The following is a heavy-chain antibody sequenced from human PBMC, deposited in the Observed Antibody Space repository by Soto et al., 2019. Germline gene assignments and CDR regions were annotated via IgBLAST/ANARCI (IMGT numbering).Heavy chain of an antibody. D-gene: IGHD4-17*01. Sequence: LRLSCAASGFTFNIYALHWVRQAPGKGLEWVAVISFDGTKKYYSDPVKGRFAISRDNLKNTLYLQMNNLRVEDAALYFCAREDDYGYRYINYGLDVWGQGTTVTVSS. J-gene: IGHJ6*02. CDR1: GFTFNIYA. CDR2: ISFDGTKK. V-gene: IGHV3-30*09. CDR3: AREDDYGYRYINYGLDV.